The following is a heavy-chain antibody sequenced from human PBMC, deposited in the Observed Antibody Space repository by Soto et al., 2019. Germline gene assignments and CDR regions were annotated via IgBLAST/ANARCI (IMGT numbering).Heavy chain of an antibody. CDR1: GFTFTSYA. Sequence: GGSLRLSCAASGFTFTSYAMSWVRQAPGKGLEWVTGISATGGSTYYADSVKGRFTISRDNSRNTLYLQMNSLRAEDTALYYGEKGGYCTSISCPRWFDPWGQGTLVTVSS. D-gene: IGHD2-2*01. CDR2: ISATGGST. V-gene: IGHV3-23*01. CDR3: EKGGYCTSISCPRWFDP. J-gene: IGHJ5*02.